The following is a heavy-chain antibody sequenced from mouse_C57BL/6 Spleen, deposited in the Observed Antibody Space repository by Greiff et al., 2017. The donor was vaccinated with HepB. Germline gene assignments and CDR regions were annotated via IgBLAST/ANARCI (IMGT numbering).Heavy chain of an antibody. CDR2: IDPSDSYT. J-gene: IGHJ3*01. V-gene: IGHV1-50*01. CDR1: GYTFTSYW. D-gene: IGHD1-1*01. Sequence: QVQLKQPGAELVKPGASVKLSCKASGYTFTSYWMQWVKQRPGQGIEWIGEIDPSDSYTNYNQKFKGKATLTVDTSSSTAYMQLSSLTSEDSAVYYCARNYGSSSSAWFAYWGQGTLVTVSA. CDR3: ARNYGSSSSAWFAY.